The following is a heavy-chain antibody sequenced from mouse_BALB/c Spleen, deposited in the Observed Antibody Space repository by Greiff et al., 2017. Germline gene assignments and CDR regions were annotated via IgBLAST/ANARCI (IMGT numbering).Heavy chain of an antibody. V-gene: IGHV1-31*01. D-gene: IGHD2-4*01. Sequence: VQLQQSGPELVKPGASVKISCKASGYSFTGYYMHWVKQSHVKSLEWIGRINPYNGATSYNQNFKDKASLTVDKSSSTAYMELHSLTSEDSAVYYCARWKYYDYDYAMDYWGQGTSVTVSS. CDR2: INPYNGAT. CDR1: GYSFTGYY. CDR3: ARWKYYDYDYAMDY. J-gene: IGHJ4*01.